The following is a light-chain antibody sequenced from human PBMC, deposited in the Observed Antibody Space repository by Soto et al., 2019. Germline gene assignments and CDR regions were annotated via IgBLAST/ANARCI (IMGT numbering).Light chain of an antibody. Sequence: DVVMNQSPLSLSVTLGQPASISCRSSQSLLNSDRNTYLHWFQQRPGQSPRRLIYKVSNRGSGVPDRFSGSGSGTDFTLKISRVEAEEVGVYYCMQGTHWPWTFGQGTKVEI. CDR3: MQGTHWPWT. CDR2: KVS. CDR1: QSLLNSDRNTY. V-gene: IGKV2-30*01. J-gene: IGKJ1*01.